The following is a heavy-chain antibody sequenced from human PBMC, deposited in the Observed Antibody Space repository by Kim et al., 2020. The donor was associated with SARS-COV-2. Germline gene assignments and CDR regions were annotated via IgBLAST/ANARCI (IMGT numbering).Heavy chain of an antibody. V-gene: IGHV3-15*01. D-gene: IGHD3-10*01. Sequence: SKTDGGTTDYAAPVKGRFTISRDDSKTTLYLQMNSLKTEDTAVYYCTTFGYWGQGTLVTVSS. CDR2: SKTDGGTT. J-gene: IGHJ4*02. CDR3: TTFGY.